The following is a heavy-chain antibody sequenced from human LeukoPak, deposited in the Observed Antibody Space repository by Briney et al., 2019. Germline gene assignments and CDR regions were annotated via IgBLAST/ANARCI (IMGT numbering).Heavy chain of an antibody. CDR2: INPISGGT. J-gene: IGHJ4*02. V-gene: IGHV1-2*02. Sequence: ASVKVSCKASGYTFTGFYMHWVRQAPGQGLEWMGWINPISGGTNYAQKFQGRVTMTRDTSISTAHMELSRLRSDDTAVYYCARAVVPAAMPPKDWGQGTLVSLSS. CDR3: ARAVVPAAMPPKD. CDR1: GYTFTGFY. D-gene: IGHD2-2*01.